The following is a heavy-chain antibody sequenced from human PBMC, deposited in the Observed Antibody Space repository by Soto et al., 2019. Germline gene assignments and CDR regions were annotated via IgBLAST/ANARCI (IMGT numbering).Heavy chain of an antibody. Sequence: SETLSITCTVHGGSISSGSYFWGWIRQPPGKGLEWIGSIYHSGSTSDNPSLRSRVTISVDTSKNQFSLKLSSVTAADTAVYFCARHAGYSSGRRWFDPWRQGTLVT. CDR3: ARHAGYSSGRRWFDP. D-gene: IGHD3-22*01. V-gene: IGHV4-39*01. J-gene: IGHJ5*02. CDR1: GGSISSGSYF. CDR2: IYHSGST.